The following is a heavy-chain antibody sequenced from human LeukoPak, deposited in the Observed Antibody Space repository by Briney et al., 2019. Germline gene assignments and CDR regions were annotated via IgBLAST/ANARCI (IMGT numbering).Heavy chain of an antibody. D-gene: IGHD3-16*01. CDR3: ARVGGYAPGP. Sequence: ASVTVSCKASGYTFTSYYMHWVRQAPGQGLEWMGIINPSGGSTSYAQKFQGRVIMTRDMSTSTVYMELSSLRSEDTAVYYCARVGGYAPGPWGQGNLVTVSS. CDR1: GYTFTSYY. CDR2: INPSGGST. J-gene: IGHJ5*02. V-gene: IGHV1-46*03.